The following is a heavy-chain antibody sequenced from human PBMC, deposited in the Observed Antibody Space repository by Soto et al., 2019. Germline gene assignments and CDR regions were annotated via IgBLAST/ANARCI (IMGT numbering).Heavy chain of an antibody. D-gene: IGHD6-13*01. Sequence: ASVKVSCKASGYTFTSYDINWVRQATGQGLEWMGWMNPNSGNTGYAQKFQGRVTMTRNTSISTAYMELSSLRSEDTAVYYCARGASWYSNNYYMDVWGKGPTVTVSS. CDR2: MNPNSGNT. J-gene: IGHJ6*03. V-gene: IGHV1-8*01. CDR3: ARGASWYSNNYYMDV. CDR1: GYTFTSYD.